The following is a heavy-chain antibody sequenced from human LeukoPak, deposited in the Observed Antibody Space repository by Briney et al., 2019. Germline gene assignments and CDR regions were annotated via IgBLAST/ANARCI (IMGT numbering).Heavy chain of an antibody. D-gene: IGHD3-22*01. Sequence: PGGSLRLSCAASGFTFTNYAMHWVRQAPGKGLEWVAVISYDGSNEYYADSVKGRFSISRDISKNTLYLQMNSLTAEETAMYYCARDGYYDDSSGPTLGDYWGQGTLVTVSS. CDR3: ARDGYYDDSSGPTLGDY. CDR1: GFTFTNYA. J-gene: IGHJ4*02. V-gene: IGHV3-30-3*01. CDR2: ISYDGSNE.